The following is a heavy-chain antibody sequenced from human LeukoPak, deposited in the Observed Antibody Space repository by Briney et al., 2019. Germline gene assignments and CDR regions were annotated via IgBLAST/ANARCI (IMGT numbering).Heavy chain of an antibody. CDR1: GGSISSSNW. CDR2: IYTSGST. Sequence: SGTLSLTCAVSGGSISSSNWWSWVRQPAGKGLEWIGRIYTSGSTNYNPSLKSRVTMSVDTSKNQFSLKLSSVTAADTAVYYCARVRGLRGMTTVTTSYYYYMDVWGKGTTVTVSS. V-gene: IGHV4-4*07. CDR3: ARVRGLRGMTTVTTSYYYYMDV. D-gene: IGHD4-17*01. J-gene: IGHJ6*03.